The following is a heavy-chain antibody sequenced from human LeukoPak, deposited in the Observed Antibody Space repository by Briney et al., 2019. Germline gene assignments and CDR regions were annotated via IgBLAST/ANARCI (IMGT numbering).Heavy chain of an antibody. Sequence: SETLSLTCTVSGGSISSYYWSWIRQPPGKGLEWIGYIYYSGSTNYNPSLKSRVTISVDTSKNQFSLKLSSVTAADTAVYYCARGLSGPRDYYYMDVWGKGTTVTVSS. D-gene: IGHD3-10*01. V-gene: IGHV4-59*08. CDR1: GGSISSYY. CDR3: ARGLSGPRDYYYMDV. CDR2: IYYSGST. J-gene: IGHJ6*03.